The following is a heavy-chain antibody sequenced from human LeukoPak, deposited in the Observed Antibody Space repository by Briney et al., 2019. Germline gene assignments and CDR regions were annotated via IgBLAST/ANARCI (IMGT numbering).Heavy chain of an antibody. V-gene: IGHV3-7*01. Sequence: GGSLRLSCAASGFTFSNSWMSWVRQAPGKGLEWVANIKQDGSEKYYMDSVKGRFTISRDNAKNSLYLQMNSLRAEDTAVYYCARDLYRIVVVPHYFDYWGQGTLVTVSS. J-gene: IGHJ4*02. CDR3: ARDLYRIVVVPHYFDY. CDR2: IKQDGSEK. CDR1: GFTFSNSW. D-gene: IGHD3-22*01.